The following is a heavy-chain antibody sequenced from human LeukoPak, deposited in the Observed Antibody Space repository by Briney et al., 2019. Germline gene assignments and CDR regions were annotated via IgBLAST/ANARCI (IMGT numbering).Heavy chain of an antibody. D-gene: IGHD3-3*01. CDR1: GGSISSGSYY. J-gene: IGHJ4*02. CDR2: IYTSGST. V-gene: IGHV4-61*02. CDR3: ARDSGGYDFWSGYYFFDY. Sequence: PSQTLSLTCTVSGGSISSGSYYWSWIRQPAGKGLEWIGRIYTSGSTNYNPSLKSRVTISVDTSKNQFSLKLSSVTAADTAVYYCARDSGGYDFWSGYYFFDYWGQGTLVTVSS.